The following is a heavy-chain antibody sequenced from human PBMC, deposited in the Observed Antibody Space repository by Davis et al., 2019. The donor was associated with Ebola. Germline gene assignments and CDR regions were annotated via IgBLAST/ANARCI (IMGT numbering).Heavy chain of an antibody. CDR3: ARSQWLVLNY. V-gene: IGHV3-48*02. Sequence: PGGSLRLSCAASGFTFNTYSMKWVRQAPGKGLEWVSYISSTGSTIYYADSVKGRFTISRDNANNPLYLQMNSLRDEDTAVYYCARSQWLVLNYWGQGTLVTVSS. J-gene: IGHJ4*02. CDR1: GFTFNTYS. CDR2: ISSTGSTI. D-gene: IGHD6-19*01.